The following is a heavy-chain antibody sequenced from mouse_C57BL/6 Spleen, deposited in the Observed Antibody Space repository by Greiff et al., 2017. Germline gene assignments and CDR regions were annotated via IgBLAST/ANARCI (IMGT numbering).Heavy chain of an antibody. V-gene: IGHV2-2*01. CDR1: GFSLTSYG. CDR2: IWSGGIT. D-gene: IGHD3-2*02. CDR3: AREGQLRLPEYYYAMDY. J-gene: IGHJ4*01. Sequence: QVQLQQSGPGLVQPSQSLSITCTVSGFSLTSYGVHWVRQSPGRGLGWLGVIWSGGITDYNAAFISRLSISKDNSKSQVFFKMNSLQADDTAIYYCAREGQLRLPEYYYAMDYWGQGTSVTVSS.